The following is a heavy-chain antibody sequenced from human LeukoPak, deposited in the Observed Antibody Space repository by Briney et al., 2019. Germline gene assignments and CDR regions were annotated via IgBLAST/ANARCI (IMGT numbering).Heavy chain of an antibody. V-gene: IGHV1-3*03. J-gene: IGHJ4*02. CDR3: ARENYYRIGRFDRAYLDD. CDR2: ISTGNGNT. Sequence: ASVKVSCKASASTFSTYAIHWVRQAPGQGLEGMGWISTGNGNTRYSKAFQDRVTITRDTSASTVYMELRGLRSEDMAAYYCARENYYRIGRFDRAYLDDWGQGTLVTVSS. CDR1: ASTFSTYA. D-gene: IGHD3-10*01.